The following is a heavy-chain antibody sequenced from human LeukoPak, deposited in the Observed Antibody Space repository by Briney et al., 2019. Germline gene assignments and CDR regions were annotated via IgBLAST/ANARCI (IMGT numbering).Heavy chain of an antibody. CDR2: ISHDGSNK. Sequence: GRSLRLSCAASGFTFSNYAIHWVRQAPGKGLEWVAVISHDGSNKYYADSVRGRFTISSDDAQNSVYLQMNSLRVEDTAMYYCVRDHKWAFDFWGQGTVVTVSS. CDR1: GFTFSNYA. V-gene: IGHV3-30-3*01. J-gene: IGHJ4*02. D-gene: IGHD1-26*01. CDR3: VRDHKWAFDF.